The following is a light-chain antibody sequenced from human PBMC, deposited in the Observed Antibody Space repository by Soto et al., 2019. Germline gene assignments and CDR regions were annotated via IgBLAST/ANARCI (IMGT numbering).Light chain of an antibody. Sequence: DIQMTQSPSSLSASVGDRITFSCRASQGITNHLAWYQQKPGKVPKLLIYAATTLQSGVPSRFSGSGSWTDFTLTISRLQPEDVATYFCQNYNSALWTFGQGTKVEI. CDR2: AAT. J-gene: IGKJ1*01. CDR3: QNYNSALWT. V-gene: IGKV1-27*01. CDR1: QGITNH.